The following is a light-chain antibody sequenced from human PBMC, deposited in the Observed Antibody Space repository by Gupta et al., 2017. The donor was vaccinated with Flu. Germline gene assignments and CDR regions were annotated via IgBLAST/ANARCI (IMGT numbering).Light chain of an antibody. V-gene: IGKV1-39*01. Sequence: PSSLSAAVGDRVTITCRASQSISSYLNWFQQKPGKAPKALIYTASNLQSGVPSRFSGSGSGTDFTLTISSLQPEDIATYYCHQSYSTLYTFGQGTKLEIK. J-gene: IGKJ2*01. CDR3: HQSYSTLYT. CDR2: TAS. CDR1: QSISSY.